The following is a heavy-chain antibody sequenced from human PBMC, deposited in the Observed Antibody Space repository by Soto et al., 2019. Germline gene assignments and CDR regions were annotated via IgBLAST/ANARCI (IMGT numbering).Heavy chain of an antibody. Sequence: GGSLRLSCAASGFTFSSYSMNWVRQAPGKGLEWVSSISSSSSYIYYADSVKGRFTISRDNAKNSLYLQMNSLRAEDTAVYYCASGYYYDSSGYYGPDAFDIWGQGTMVTVSS. V-gene: IGHV3-21*01. CDR3: ASGYYYDSSGYYGPDAFDI. CDR1: GFTFSSYS. J-gene: IGHJ3*02. D-gene: IGHD3-22*01. CDR2: ISSSSSYI.